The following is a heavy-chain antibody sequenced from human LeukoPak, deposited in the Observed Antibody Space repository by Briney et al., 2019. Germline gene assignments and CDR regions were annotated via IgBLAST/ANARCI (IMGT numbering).Heavy chain of an antibody. Sequence: GGSLRLSCAASGFTFSGSAMHWVRQASGKGLEWVGRIRSKANSYATADAASVRGRITISRDDSKNTAYLQMNSLKTEDTAVHYCTSTGNYDIWTGYLGYWGQGTLVTVSS. V-gene: IGHV3-73*01. CDR2: IRSKANSYAT. CDR3: TSTGNYDIWTGYLGY. D-gene: IGHD3-9*01. J-gene: IGHJ4*02. CDR1: GFTFSGSA.